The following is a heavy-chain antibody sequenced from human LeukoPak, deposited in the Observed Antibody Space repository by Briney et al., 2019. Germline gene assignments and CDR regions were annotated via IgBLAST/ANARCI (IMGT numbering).Heavy chain of an antibody. Sequence: ASVKVSCKASGYTFTGYYMHWVRQAPGQGLEWMGWINPNSADTNYAQKFQGRVTMTRDTSINTAYMELNNLRSDDTAVYYCARGGYYGDYFSDFWGQGTLVTASS. CDR3: ARGGYYGDYFSDF. V-gene: IGHV1-2*02. D-gene: IGHD4-17*01. CDR2: INPNSADT. J-gene: IGHJ4*02. CDR1: GYTFTGYY.